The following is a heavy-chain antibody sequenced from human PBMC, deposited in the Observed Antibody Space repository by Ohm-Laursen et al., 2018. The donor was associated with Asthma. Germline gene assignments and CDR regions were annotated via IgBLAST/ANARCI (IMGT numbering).Heavy chain of an antibody. D-gene: IGHD2-15*01. CDR2: ISSSSGTI. V-gene: IGHV3-48*02. CDR3: ARDRGFCSGGSCYVGYFDY. Sequence: SLRLSCAASGFTFSGYSMNWVRQAPGKGLEWVSYISSSSGTIYYPDSVKGRFTISRDNAKNSLYLQMNSLRDEDTAVYYCARDRGFCSGGSCYVGYFDYWGQGTLVTVSS. J-gene: IGHJ4*02. CDR1: GFTFSGYS.